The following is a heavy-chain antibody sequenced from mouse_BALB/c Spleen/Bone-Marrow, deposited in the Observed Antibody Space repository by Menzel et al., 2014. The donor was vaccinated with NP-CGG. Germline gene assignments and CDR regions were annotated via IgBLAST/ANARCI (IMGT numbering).Heavy chain of an antibody. J-gene: IGHJ1*01. CDR3: AREVRRYFDV. Sequence: VQVVESGAELVRPGTSVKISCKASGYTFTNYWLGWVKQRPGHGLEWIGDIYPGGGHTNYNEKFKGKATLTADTSSSTAYMQLSSQTSEDSAVYFCAREVRRYFDVWGAGTTVTVSS. V-gene: IGHV1-63*02. D-gene: IGHD2-14*01. CDR2: IYPGGGHT. CDR1: GYTFTNYW.